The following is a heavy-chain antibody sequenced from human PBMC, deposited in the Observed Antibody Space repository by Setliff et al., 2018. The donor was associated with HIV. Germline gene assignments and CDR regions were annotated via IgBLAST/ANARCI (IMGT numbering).Heavy chain of an antibody. CDR3: ARDYLHVFDI. V-gene: IGHV1-2*02. J-gene: IGHJ3*02. CDR2: INPNSGGT. CDR1: GYTFTTYG. Sequence: ASVKVSCKASGYTFTTYGITWVRQAPGQGLEWMGWINPNSGGTNYAQKFQGRVTMTRDTSISTAYMELSRLRSDDTAVYYCARDYLHVFDIWGQGTMVTVSS.